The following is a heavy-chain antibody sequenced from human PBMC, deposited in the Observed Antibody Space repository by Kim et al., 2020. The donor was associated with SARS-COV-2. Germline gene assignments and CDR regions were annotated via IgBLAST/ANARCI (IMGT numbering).Heavy chain of an antibody. D-gene: IGHD6-13*01. CDR2: ISAYNGNT. CDR1: GYTFTSYG. V-gene: IGHV1-18*01. J-gene: IGHJ6*02. CDR3: ARDDQYSSSWYRNYYYYYGMDV. Sequence: ASVKVSCKASGYTFTSYGISWVRQAPGQGLEWMGWISAYNGNTNYAQKLQGRVTMTTDTSTSTAYMELRSLRSDDTAVYYCARDDQYSSSWYRNYYYYYGMDVWGQGTTVTVSS.